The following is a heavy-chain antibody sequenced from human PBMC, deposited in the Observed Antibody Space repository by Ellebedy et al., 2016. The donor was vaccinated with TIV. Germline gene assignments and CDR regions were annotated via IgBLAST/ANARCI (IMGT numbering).Heavy chain of an antibody. CDR1: GFTFSTSS. V-gene: IGHV3-7*01. J-gene: IGHJ4*02. D-gene: IGHD2-15*01. CDR3: ARGYCSDITCAE. CDR2: IDPNGSAK. Sequence: GESLKISXAASGFTFSTSSMNWVRQAPGKGLEWVANIDPNGSAKTYVDSVKGRFTISRDNSKNTLYLQMNSLRAEDTAVYYCARGYCSDITCAEWGQGTLVTVSS.